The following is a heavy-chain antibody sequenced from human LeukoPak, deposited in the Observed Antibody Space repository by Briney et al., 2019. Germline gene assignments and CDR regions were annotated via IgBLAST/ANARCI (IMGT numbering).Heavy chain of an antibody. V-gene: IGHV3-64*04. Sequence: GGSLRLSCSASGFTFSAYAMYWVRQAPGRGLEYVSGISNNGGRSFYADSVKGRFTISRDNSKNSLYLQMNSLRDEDTAVYYCAREFVVGAPDAFDIWGQGTMVTVSS. D-gene: IGHD2-15*01. CDR3: AREFVVGAPDAFDI. CDR2: ISNNGGRS. CDR1: GFTFSAYA. J-gene: IGHJ3*02.